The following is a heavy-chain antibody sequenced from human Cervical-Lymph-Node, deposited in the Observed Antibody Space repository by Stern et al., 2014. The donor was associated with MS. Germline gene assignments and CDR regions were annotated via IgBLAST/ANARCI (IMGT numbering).Heavy chain of an antibody. CDR1: EFTFSSSG. CDR3: AREGGKTAEYFQH. CDR2: IRYDGSNR. V-gene: IGHV3-33*01. Sequence: VQLVESGGGVVQPGRSLRLSCAASEFTFSSSGMHWVRQAPGKGLEWLARIRYDGSNRYYADSVKGRFTISRDNSKNTLYLQMNSLRAEDTAVYYCAREGGKTAEYFQHWGQGTLVTVSS. D-gene: IGHD4-23*01. J-gene: IGHJ1*01.